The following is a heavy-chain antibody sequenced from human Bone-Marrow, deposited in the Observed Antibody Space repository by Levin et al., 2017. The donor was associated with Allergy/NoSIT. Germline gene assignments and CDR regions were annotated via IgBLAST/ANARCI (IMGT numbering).Heavy chain of an antibody. CDR2: IYWDDDK. CDR1: GFSLTTNGVG. Sequence: SGPTLVKPTQTLTLTCVFSGFSLTTNGVGVGWVRQPPGKALEWVALIYWDDDKRYSPSLRSRLTITKGTSKNQVVLTMTNVDPVDTATYYCAHRRPTGSPWDFGYFDYWGQGNLVTVSS. J-gene: IGHJ4*02. D-gene: IGHD1-1*01. V-gene: IGHV2-5*02. CDR3: AHRRPTGSPWDFGYFDY.